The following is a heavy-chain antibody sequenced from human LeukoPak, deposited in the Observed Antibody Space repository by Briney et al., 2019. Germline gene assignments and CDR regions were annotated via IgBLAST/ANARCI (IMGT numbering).Heavy chain of an antibody. V-gene: IGHV3-30*04. CDR2: ISYDGSNK. J-gene: IGHJ6*03. D-gene: IGHD1-1*01. Sequence: GGSLRLSCAASGFTFSSYAMHWVRQAPGKGLEWVAVISYDGSNKYYADSVKGRFTISRDNAKNSLYLQMNSLRAEDTALYYCARVSGTTYSYYYMDVWGKGTTVTVSS. CDR3: ARVSGTTYSYYYMDV. CDR1: GFTFSSYA.